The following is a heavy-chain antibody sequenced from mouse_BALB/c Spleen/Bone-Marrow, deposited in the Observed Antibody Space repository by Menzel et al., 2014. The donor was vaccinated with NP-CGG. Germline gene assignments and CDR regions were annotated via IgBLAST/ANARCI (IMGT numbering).Heavy chain of an antibody. V-gene: IGHV1S56*01. CDR1: GYTFTSYY. J-gene: IGHJ3*01. Sequence: VQLQQSGPELVKPGASVKMSCKASGYTFTSYYIHWVKQRPGQGLEWIGWIYPGDGSTKYNEKFKGKTILTADKSSSTVYMLLSSLTSEDSAIYFCARDDYGYWGQGTLVTVSA. D-gene: IGHD2-4*01. CDR3: ARDDYGY. CDR2: IYPGDGST.